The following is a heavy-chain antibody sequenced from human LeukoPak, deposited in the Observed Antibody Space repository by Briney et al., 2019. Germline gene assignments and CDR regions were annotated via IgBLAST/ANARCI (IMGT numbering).Heavy chain of an antibody. Sequence: PSETLSLTCTVSGGSISSSSYYWGWIRQPPGKGLEWIGSIYYSGSTYYHPSLKSRVAISVDTSKNQFSLKLSSVTAADTAVYYCASRPPDYGDYVWFDPWGQVTLVSVFS. CDR3: ASRPPDYGDYVWFDP. V-gene: IGHV4-39*07. J-gene: IGHJ5*02. D-gene: IGHD4-17*01. CDR1: GGSISSSSYY. CDR2: IYYSGST.